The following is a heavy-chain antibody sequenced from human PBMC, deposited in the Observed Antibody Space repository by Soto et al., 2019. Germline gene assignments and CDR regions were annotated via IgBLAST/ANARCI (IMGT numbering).Heavy chain of an antibody. J-gene: IGHJ4*02. CDR3: AHLYWAASGTRYYFDY. CDR2: ISYDGSNK. D-gene: IGHD6-13*01. Sequence: GGSLRLSCAASGFTFSSYGMHWVRQAPGKGLEWVAVISYDGSNKYYADSVKGRFTISRGNSKNTLYLQMTNMDPADTATYYCAHLYWAASGTRYYFDYWGQGTLVTVSS. CDR1: GFTFSSYG. V-gene: IGHV3-30*03.